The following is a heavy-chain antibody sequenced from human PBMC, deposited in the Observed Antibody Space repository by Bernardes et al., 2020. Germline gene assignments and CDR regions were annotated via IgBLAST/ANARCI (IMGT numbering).Heavy chain of an antibody. CDR1: GFTFGDYY. J-gene: IGHJ3*02. CDR2: INGAGNTI. V-gene: IGHV3-11*01. Sequence: GGSLRLSCAASGFTFGDYYMNWIRQAPGKGLEWVSYINGAGNTIVYADSVRGRFTISRDNAKSSLSLQMNSLTDEDTAIYYCVRESAEACDIWGHGTLVTVSS. CDR3: VRESAEACDI.